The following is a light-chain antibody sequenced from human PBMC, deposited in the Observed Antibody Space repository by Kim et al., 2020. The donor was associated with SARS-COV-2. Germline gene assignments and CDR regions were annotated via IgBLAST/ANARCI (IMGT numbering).Light chain of an antibody. CDR3: QQRTNWPLGYT. CDR1: QSVSRY. V-gene: IGKV3-11*01. CDR2: DAS. Sequence: EIVLTQSPAILSLSPGERATLSCRASQSVSRYLAWYQQKPGQAPRLLIYDASKRGTGIPARFSGSGSGTDFTLTISSLEPEDFAVYYCQQRTNWPLGYTFGQGTKLEIK. J-gene: IGKJ2*01.